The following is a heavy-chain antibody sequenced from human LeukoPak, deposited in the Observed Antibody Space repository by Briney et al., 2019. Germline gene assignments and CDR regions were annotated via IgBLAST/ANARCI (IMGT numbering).Heavy chain of an antibody. Sequence: SETLSLTCTVSGGSINSYYWSWIRQPPGKGLEWIGYIYYSGSTNYNPSLKSRVTISVDTSKSQFSLRLSSVTAADTAVYYCARTMKGDFWSGYSYFYHYYMHVWGKGTTVTVSS. D-gene: IGHD3-3*01. CDR3: ARTMKGDFWSGYSYFYHYYMHV. J-gene: IGHJ6*03. CDR2: IYYSGST. CDR1: GGSINSYY. V-gene: IGHV4-59*01.